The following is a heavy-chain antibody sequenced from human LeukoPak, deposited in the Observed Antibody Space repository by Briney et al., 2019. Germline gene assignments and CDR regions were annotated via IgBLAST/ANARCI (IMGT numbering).Heavy chain of an antibody. CDR3: ARERELHLDY. V-gene: IGHV3-48*03. J-gene: IGHJ4*02. D-gene: IGHD1-7*01. CDR2: ISSSGNNI. Sequence: QPGGSLRLSCAASGFIFSSYEMEWVRQTPEKGLEYISYISSSGNNIHYADSVKGRFTISRDNAKNSLYLQMNSLRAEDTAVYYCARERELHLDYGGQGTVVTVSS. CDR1: GFIFSSYE.